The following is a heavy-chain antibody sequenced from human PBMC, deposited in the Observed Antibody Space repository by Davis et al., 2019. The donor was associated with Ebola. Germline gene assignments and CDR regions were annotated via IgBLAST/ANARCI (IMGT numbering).Heavy chain of an antibody. CDR1: GFTFSSYA. Sequence: GESLKISCAASGFTFSSYAMHWVRQAPGKGPEWVTAISGSDVSTYYADSVKGRFTISRDNSQKTLYLQMNSLRAEDTAVYYCAKSGDPQLLRFFDFWGQGTLVTVSS. CDR2: ISGSDVST. D-gene: IGHD2-15*01. J-gene: IGHJ4*02. CDR3: AKSGDPQLLRFFDF. V-gene: IGHV3-23*01.